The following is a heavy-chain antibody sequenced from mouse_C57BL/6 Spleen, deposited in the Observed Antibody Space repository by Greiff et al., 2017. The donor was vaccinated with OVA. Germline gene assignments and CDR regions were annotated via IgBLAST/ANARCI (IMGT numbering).Heavy chain of an antibody. CDR2: FYPGSGSI. CDR3: ARHEDPEDYSGSCPAWFAY. CDR1: GYTFTEYT. D-gene: IGHD1-1*01. J-gene: IGHJ3*01. V-gene: IGHV1-62-2*01. Sequence: VQLQQSGAELVKPGASVKLSCKASGYTFTEYTIHWVKQRSGQGLEWIGWFYPGSGSIKYNEKFTDKATLPADKSSSTVYIELRSLTSEYSAFYCCARHEDPEDYSGSCPAWFAYWGQGTLVTVSA.